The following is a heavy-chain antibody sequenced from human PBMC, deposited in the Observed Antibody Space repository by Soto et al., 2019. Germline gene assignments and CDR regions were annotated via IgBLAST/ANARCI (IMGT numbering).Heavy chain of an antibody. CDR3: ARDLQVVAVDGSYGMDV. CDR1: GYTFTGYY. D-gene: IGHD6-19*01. CDR2: INPNSGGT. J-gene: IGHJ6*02. V-gene: IGHV1-2*02. Sequence: ASVKVSCKASGYTFTGYYMHWVRQAPGQGLEWMGWINPNSGGTNYAQKFQGRVTMTRDTSISTAYMELSRLSSDDTAVYYCARDLQVVAVDGSYGMDVWGQGTTVTVSS.